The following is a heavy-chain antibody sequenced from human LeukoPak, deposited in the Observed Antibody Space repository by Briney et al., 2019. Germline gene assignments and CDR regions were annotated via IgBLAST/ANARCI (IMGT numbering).Heavy chain of an antibody. CDR3: TTDPLGLWFGTDY. V-gene: IGHV3-15*01. CDR2: IKSKTDGGTT. D-gene: IGHD3-10*01. J-gene: IGHJ4*02. CDR1: GFTFSSYA. Sequence: GGSLRLSCAASGFTFSSYAMSWVRQAAGKGLEWVGRIKSKTDGGTTDYAAPVKGRFTISRDDSKNTLYLQMNSLKTEDTAVYYSTTDPLGLWFGTDYWGQGTLVTVSS.